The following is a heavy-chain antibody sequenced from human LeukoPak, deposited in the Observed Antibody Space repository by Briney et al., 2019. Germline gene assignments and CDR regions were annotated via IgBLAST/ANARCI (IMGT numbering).Heavy chain of an antibody. J-gene: IGHJ4*02. Sequence: GGSLRLSCAASGFTFSSYWMNWVRQAPGKGLEWVANIKQEGSNKYYVDSVKGRFTISRDNAKNSLYLQMKSMRAEDTAVYYCARDYSASGAHDYWGQGTLVTVSS. CDR2: IKQEGSNK. CDR1: GFTFSSYW. CDR3: ARDYSASGAHDY. D-gene: IGHD3-10*01. V-gene: IGHV3-7*01.